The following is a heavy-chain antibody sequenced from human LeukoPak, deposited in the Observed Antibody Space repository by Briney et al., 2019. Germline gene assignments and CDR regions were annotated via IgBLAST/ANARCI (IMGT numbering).Heavy chain of an antibody. CDR2: ISSSSSTI. CDR1: GFTFSSYT. V-gene: IGHV3-48*04. CDR3: ARLWLGVDY. Sequence: GGSLRLSCVVSGFTFSSYTMNWVRQAPGKGLEWVSYISSSSSTIYYADSVKGRFTISRDNAKNSLYLQMNSLRAEDTAVYYCARLWLGVDYWGQGTLVTVSS. J-gene: IGHJ4*02. D-gene: IGHD3-10*01.